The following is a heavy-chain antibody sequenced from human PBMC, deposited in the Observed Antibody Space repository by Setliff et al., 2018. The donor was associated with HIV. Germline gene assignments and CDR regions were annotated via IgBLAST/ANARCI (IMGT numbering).Heavy chain of an antibody. V-gene: IGHV1-2*02. CDR1: GYTFTSHH. Sequence: ASVKVSCKASGYTFTSHHIHWVRQAPGQGLEWMGWINVNNDATNYAQKFQGRVSMTRDTSISTAYMELRSPTSDDTAVYYCARNIDMHYDFWSAYDYWGQGALVTVSS. D-gene: IGHD3-3*01. CDR2: INVNNDAT. J-gene: IGHJ4*02. CDR3: ARNIDMHYDFWSAYDY.